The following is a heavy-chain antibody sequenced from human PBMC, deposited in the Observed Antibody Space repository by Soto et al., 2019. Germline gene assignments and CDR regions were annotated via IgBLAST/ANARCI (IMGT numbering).Heavy chain of an antibody. V-gene: IGHV1-69*14. CDR3: ARDQGGSLLSTWFDI. CDR2: VLPLYNKA. CDR1: GYNFELYS. D-gene: IGHD1-26*01. Sequence: VQLTQSEAQLKQPGSSTKVSCQTSGYNFELYSLNWVRQVPGLRPEWLGGVLPLYNKAIYPPQFQGRVTINADSSTKTVSLKMTSLRSDDSGIYFCARDQGGSLLSTWFDIWGPGTPVTVS. J-gene: IGHJ5*02.